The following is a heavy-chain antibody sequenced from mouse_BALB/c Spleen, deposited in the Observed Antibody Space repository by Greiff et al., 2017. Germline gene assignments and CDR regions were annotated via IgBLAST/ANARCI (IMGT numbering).Heavy chain of an antibody. V-gene: IGHV10-1*02. CDR2: IRSKSNNYAT. J-gene: IGHJ2*01. D-gene: IGHD2-14*01. CDR3: VRGYGDY. CDR1: GFTFNTYA. Sequence: EVKLLESGGGLVQPKGSLKLSCAASGFTFNTYAMNWVRQAPGKGLEWVARIRSKSNNYATYYADSVKDRFTISRDDSQSMLYLQMNNLKTEDTAMYYCVRGYGDYWGQGTTLTVSS.